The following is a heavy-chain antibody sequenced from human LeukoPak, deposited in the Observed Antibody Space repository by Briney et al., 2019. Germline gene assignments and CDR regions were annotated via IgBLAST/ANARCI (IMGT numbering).Heavy chain of an antibody. V-gene: IGHV3-33*01. CDR2: IWYDGSNK. CDR1: GFTFSSYG. D-gene: IGHD3-3*01. J-gene: IGHJ4*02. CDR3: ARVNGDFWSGYGLDY. Sequence: GRSLGLSCAASGFTFSSYGMHWVRQAPGKGLEWVAVIWYDGSNKYYADSVKGRFTISRDNSKNTLYLQMNSLRAEDTAVYYCARVNGDFWSGYGLDYWGQGTLVTVSS.